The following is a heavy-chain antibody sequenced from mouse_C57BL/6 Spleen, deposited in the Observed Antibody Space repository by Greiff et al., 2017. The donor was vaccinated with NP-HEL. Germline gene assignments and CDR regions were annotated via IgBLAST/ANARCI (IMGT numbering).Heavy chain of an antibody. CDR1: GFSLTSYG. J-gene: IGHJ4*01. Sequence: QVQLKESGPGLVQPSQSLSITCTVSGFSLTSYGVHWVRQSPGKGLEWLGVIWRGGSTDYNAAFMSRLSITKDNSKSQVFLKMNSLQADDTAIYYCAKSLLYGNYGYYAMDYWGQGTSVTVSS. V-gene: IGHV2-5*01. CDR2: IWRGGST. D-gene: IGHD2-1*01. CDR3: AKSLLYGNYGYYAMDY.